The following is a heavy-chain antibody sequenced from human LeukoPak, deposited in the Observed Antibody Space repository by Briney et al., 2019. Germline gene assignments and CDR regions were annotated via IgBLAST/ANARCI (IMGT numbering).Heavy chain of an antibody. CDR1: GFSFSTYE. V-gene: IGHV3-48*03. CDR3: ARDAPDYGDSLFDY. CDR2: ISRSGTSI. Sequence: GGSLRLSCAASGFSFSTYEMNWVRQAPGKGLEWVSYISRSGTSIYYADSVKGRFTISRDNAKNSLYLQMNSLRAEDTAIYYCARDAPDYGDSLFDYWGQGTLVTVSS. J-gene: IGHJ4*02. D-gene: IGHD4-17*01.